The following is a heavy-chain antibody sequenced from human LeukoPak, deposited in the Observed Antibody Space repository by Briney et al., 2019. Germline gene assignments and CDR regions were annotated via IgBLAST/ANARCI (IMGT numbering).Heavy chain of an antibody. CDR2: IYHSGST. CDR3: ARVAGYYDSSGYSY. V-gene: IGHV4-38-2*02. D-gene: IGHD3-22*01. J-gene: IGHJ4*02. Sequence: PSETLSLTCTVSGYSISSGYYWGWIRQPPGKGLEWIGSIYHSGSTYYNPSLKSRVTISVDTSKNQFSLKLSSVTAADTAVYYCARVAGYYDSSGYSYWGQGTLVTVSS. CDR1: GYSISSGYY.